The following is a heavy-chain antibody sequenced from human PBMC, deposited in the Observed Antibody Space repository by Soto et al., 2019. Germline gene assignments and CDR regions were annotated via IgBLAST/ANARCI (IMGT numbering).Heavy chain of an antibody. CDR3: ARDVWSRASGPPDS. D-gene: IGHD3-10*01. J-gene: IGHJ4*02. CDR1: GFTFDDYA. V-gene: IGHV3-9*01. Sequence: GGSLRLSCAASGFTFDDYAMHWVRQAPGKGLEWVTGISWNSDTIGYADSVKGRFTISRDNAKNSLYLQMNSLRAEDTAFYYCARDVWSRASGPPDSWGQGTLVTVSS. CDR2: ISWNSDTI.